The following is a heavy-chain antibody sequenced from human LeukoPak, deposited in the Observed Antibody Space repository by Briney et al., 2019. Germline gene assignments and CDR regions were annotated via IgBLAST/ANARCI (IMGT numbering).Heavy chain of an antibody. Sequence: ASVKVSCKASGYTFTSYAMNWVRQAPGQGLEWMGWINPNSGAINYAQKFQGRVTLTRDTSISTAYMDLSSLRSDDTAVYYCARDPKGLYYFYMDVWGEGTPVTVSS. V-gene: IGHV1-2*02. D-gene: IGHD5-12*01. CDR2: INPNSGAI. J-gene: IGHJ6*03. CDR3: ARDPKGLYYFYMDV. CDR1: GYTFTSYA.